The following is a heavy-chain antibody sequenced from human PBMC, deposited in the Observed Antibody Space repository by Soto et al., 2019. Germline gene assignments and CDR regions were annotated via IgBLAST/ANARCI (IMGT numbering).Heavy chain of an antibody. CDR3: AKDYGPKAPYPYSNTHTDF. J-gene: IGHJ4*02. CDR1: GFSFSSYG. D-gene: IGHD6-13*01. Sequence: QRHLVESGAGVVQPGRSLRLSCAASGFSFSSYGMHWIRQAPGKGLEWVAVISHDGAFKDYADSVKGRFTISRDNSENTLFLEMNSLGPSDTAVYYCAKDYGPKAPYPYSNTHTDFWGQGTRVTVSS. V-gene: IGHV3-30*18. CDR2: ISHDGAFK.